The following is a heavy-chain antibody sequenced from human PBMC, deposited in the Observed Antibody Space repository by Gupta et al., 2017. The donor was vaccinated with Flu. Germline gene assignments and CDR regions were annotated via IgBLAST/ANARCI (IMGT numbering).Heavy chain of an antibody. Sequence: EVLLLDSGGGLVQPGGSLRLSCAASGFTYRIFAMNWVRRAPGKGLEWVSSISGSGGSTYYADSVKGRFTISRDNSKNTLYLQMNGLRAEDTAVYYCAKVGRDNGDYFYFDFWGQGTLVTVSS. CDR2: ISGSGGST. V-gene: IGHV3-23*01. J-gene: IGHJ4*02. CDR1: GFTYRIFA. D-gene: IGHD4-17*01. CDR3: AKVGRDNGDYFYFDF.